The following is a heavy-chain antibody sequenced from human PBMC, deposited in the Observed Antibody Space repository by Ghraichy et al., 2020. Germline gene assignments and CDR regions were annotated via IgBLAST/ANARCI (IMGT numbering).Heavy chain of an antibody. CDR2: ITSKGGRT. J-gene: IGHJ4*02. Sequence: GGSLRLSCSGSGFTFSKFGMHWVRQAPGKGLEYVSTITSKGGRTHYADAVKGRFTISRDSSKNTLYLQMSSVTTDDTAVYYCVRGGDICTDSFYYWGQGTQVTVSP. V-gene: IGHV3-64D*09. CDR1: GFTFSKFG. CDR3: VRGGDICTDSFYY. D-gene: IGHD2-8*02.